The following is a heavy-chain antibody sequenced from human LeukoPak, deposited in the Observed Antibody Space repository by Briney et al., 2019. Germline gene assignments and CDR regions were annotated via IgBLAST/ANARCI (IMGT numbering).Heavy chain of an antibody. Sequence: ASVKVSCKASGYTFTDYTMHWLRQTPGQRLDWMGWINGGSGNTKYSPEFQGRVTITRDTSASTAYMELSSLRSEDTAVYYCANPRYDSSGYYYVDWGQGTLVTVSS. V-gene: IGHV1-3*01. CDR1: GYTFTDYT. J-gene: IGHJ4*02. D-gene: IGHD3-22*01. CDR2: INGGSGNT. CDR3: ANPRYDSSGYYYVD.